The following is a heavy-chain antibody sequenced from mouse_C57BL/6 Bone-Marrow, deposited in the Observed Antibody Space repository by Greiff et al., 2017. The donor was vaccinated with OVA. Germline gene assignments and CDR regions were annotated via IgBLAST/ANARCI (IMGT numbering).Heavy chain of an antibody. CDR1: GFNIKDDY. CDR2: IDPENGDT. CDR3: TTGGNYLFAY. J-gene: IGHJ3*01. V-gene: IGHV14-4*01. D-gene: IGHD2-1*01. Sequence: VQLKESGAELVRPGASVKLSCTASGFNIKDDYMHWVKQRPEQGLEWIGWIDPENGDTEYASKFQGKATITADTSSNTAYLQLSSLTSEDTAVYYCTTGGNYLFAYWGQGTLVTVSA.